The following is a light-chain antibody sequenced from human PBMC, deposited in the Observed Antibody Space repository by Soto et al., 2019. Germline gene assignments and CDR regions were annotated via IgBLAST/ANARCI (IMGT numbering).Light chain of an antibody. CDR1: QSVGSK. J-gene: IGKJ1*01. Sequence: IVMTQSPATLSVSPGEGATLSCRASQSVGSKLAWYQQRPGQAPRLLMYAASARATDVPARFSGSGSGTEFTLPISSLQSEDSAVYYCQQNNNWPPWTFGQGTKVEIK. CDR3: QQNNNWPPWT. V-gene: IGKV3-15*01. CDR2: AAS.